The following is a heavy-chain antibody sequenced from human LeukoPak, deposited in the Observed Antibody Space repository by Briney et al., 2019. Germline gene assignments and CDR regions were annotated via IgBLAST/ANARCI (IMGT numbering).Heavy chain of an antibody. Sequence: GGSLRLSCAASGFTFSNYSMNWVRQAPGKGLEWVSAISNNGGYTYYADSVQGRSTISRDNSKSTLCLQMNSLRAEDTAVYYCAKQLGYCSDGSCYFPYWGQGTLVTVSS. CDR2: ISNNGGYT. J-gene: IGHJ4*02. CDR3: AKQLGYCSDGSCYFPY. CDR1: GFTFSNYS. V-gene: IGHV3-23*01. D-gene: IGHD2-15*01.